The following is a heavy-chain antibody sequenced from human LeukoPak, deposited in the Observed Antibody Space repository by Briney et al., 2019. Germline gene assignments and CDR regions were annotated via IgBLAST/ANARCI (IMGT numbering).Heavy chain of an antibody. CDR3: ARARDGHINNWFDP. D-gene: IGHD5-24*01. J-gene: IGHJ5*02. V-gene: IGHV4-59*01. CDR2: IYYSGST. Sequence: SETLSLTCTVSGGSINSYYWSWIRQPPGKGLEWIGYIYYSGSTNYNPSLKSRATISVDTSKNQFPLKMSSVTAADTAVYYCARARDGHINNWFDPWGQGTLVTVSS. CDR1: GGSINSYY.